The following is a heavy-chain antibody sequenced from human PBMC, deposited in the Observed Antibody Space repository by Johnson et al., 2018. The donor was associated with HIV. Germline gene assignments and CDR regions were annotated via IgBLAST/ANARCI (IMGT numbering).Heavy chain of an antibody. CDR2: ISFAGVKK. Sequence: QVQLVESGGGVVQPGRSLRLSCAASGFTFSSYGMAWVRQAPGKGLEWVTVISFAGVKKYYADSVKGRFTISRDNSKHTLYLRMNSLRAEDTAVYYCAKDSFFYDSAFDIWGQGTMVTVSS. D-gene: IGHD3-22*01. J-gene: IGHJ3*02. CDR3: AKDSFFYDSAFDI. CDR1: GFTFSSYG. V-gene: IGHV3-30*18.